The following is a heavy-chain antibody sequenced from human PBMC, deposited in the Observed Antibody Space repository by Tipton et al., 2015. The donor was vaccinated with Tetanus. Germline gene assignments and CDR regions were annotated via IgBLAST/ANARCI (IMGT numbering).Heavy chain of an antibody. D-gene: IGHD3-10*01. CDR3: ARVGNTMIGGQATHFDY. V-gene: IGHV4-59*12. CDR1: GVSIGSYY. J-gene: IGHJ4*02. CDR2: VYYSGSA. Sequence: TLSLTCTVSGVSIGSYYWSWIRQHPGKGLEWIGYVYYSGSATYNPSLKRRVVISVDTSKDQFSLKMNSVTAADTAVYYCARVGNTMIGGQATHFDYWGPGALVTVSS.